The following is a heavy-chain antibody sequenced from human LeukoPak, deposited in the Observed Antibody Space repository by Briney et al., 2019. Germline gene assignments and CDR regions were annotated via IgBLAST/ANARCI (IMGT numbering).Heavy chain of an antibody. D-gene: IGHD3-3*01. CDR1: GGSFSGYY. CDR3: ARSPYYDFWSGYYTGYYYGMDV. Sequence: SETLSLTCAVYGGSFSGYYWSWIRQPPGKGLEWMGEINHSGSTNYNPSLKSRVTISVDTSKNQFSLKLSSVTAADTAVYYCARSPYYDFWSGYYTGYYYGMDVWGQGTTVTVSS. CDR2: INHSGST. J-gene: IGHJ6*02. V-gene: IGHV4-34*01.